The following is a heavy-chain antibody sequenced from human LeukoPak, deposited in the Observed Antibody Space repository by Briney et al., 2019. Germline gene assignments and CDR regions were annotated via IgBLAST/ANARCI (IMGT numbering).Heavy chain of an antibody. CDR1: GGSISSYY. J-gene: IGHJ3*02. CDR2: IYYSGST. Sequence: SETLSLTCTVSGGSISSYYRSWIRQPPGKGLEWIGYIYYSGSTNYNPSLKSRVTISADTSKKQFSLKLSSVTAADTAVFYCSTNYFGSSGYSPNDAFDIWGQGTMVTVSS. CDR3: STNYFGSSGYSPNDAFDI. V-gene: IGHV4-59*03. D-gene: IGHD3-22*01.